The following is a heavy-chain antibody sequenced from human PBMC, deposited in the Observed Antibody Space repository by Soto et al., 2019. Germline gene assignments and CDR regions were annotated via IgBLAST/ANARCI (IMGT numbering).Heavy chain of an antibody. V-gene: IGHV3-7*03. CDR2: IKQDGSEK. D-gene: IGHD6-13*01. J-gene: IGHJ6*02. Sequence: PGGSLRLSCAASGFTFSSYWMSWVRQAPGKGLEWVANIKQDGSEKYHVDSVKGRFTISRDNAKNSLYLQMNSLRAEDTAVYYCARDGNQGPRSLYSSSWYYYYYGMDVWGQGTTVTVSS. CDR1: GFTFSSYW. CDR3: ARDGNQGPRSLYSSSWYYYYYGMDV.